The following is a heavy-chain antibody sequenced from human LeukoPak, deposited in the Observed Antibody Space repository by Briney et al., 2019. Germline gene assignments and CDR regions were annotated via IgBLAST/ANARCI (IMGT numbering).Heavy chain of an antibody. CDR3: ARDPVDTAMVDY. J-gene: IGHJ4*02. CDR2: ISGSGGST. Sequence: GGSLRLSCAASGFTFSSYAMSWVRQAPGKGLEWVSGISGSGGSTYYADSVKGRFTISRDNAKNSLYLQMNSLRAEDTAVYYCARDPVDTAMVDYWGQGTLVTVSS. V-gene: IGHV3-23*01. CDR1: GFTFSSYA. D-gene: IGHD5-18*01.